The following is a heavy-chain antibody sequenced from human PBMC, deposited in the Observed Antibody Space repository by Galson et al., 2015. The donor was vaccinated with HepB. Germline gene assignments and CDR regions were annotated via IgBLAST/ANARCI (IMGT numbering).Heavy chain of an antibody. CDR3: TRGGVFQKEDDY. V-gene: IGHV3-21*01. Sequence: SLRLSCAASGFTFSTYSMNWVRQAPGKGLEWVSSLSGDSTYIYHADSVKGRFTLSRDNAKKSLYLQLNRLRADDTAVYYCTRGGVFQKEDDYWGQGTLVTVSS. CDR1: GFTFSTYS. CDR2: LSGDSTYI. D-gene: IGHD3-16*01. J-gene: IGHJ4*02.